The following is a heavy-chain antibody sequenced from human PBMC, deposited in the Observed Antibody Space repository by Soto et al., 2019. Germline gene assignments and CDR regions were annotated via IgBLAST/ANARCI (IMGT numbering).Heavy chain of an antibody. J-gene: IGHJ6*02. CDR1: GYTFTSYG. D-gene: IGHD6-13*01. V-gene: IGHV1-18*01. CDR2: ISAYNGNT. CDR3: ARYKQQLAMGYGMDV. Sequence: QVQLVQSGAEVKKPGASVKVSCKASGYTFTSYGISWVRQAPGQGLEWMGWISAYNGNTNYAQKLQGRVTMTTDTSPSTAYMELRSLRSDDTAVYYCARYKQQLAMGYGMDVWGQGTTVTVSS.